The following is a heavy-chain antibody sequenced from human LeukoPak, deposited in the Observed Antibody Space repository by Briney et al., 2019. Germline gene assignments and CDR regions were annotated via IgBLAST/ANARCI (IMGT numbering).Heavy chain of an antibody. Sequence: PSETLSLTCAVSGYSISSGYYWGWIRQPPGKGLEWIGSIYHSGSTYYNPSLKSRVTISVDTSKNQFSLKLSSVTAADTAVYYCARTGKQTTVLNWFDPWGPGTLVTVSS. D-gene: IGHD4-11*01. CDR1: GYSISSGYY. V-gene: IGHV4-38-2*01. J-gene: IGHJ5*02. CDR3: ARTGKQTTVLNWFDP. CDR2: IYHSGST.